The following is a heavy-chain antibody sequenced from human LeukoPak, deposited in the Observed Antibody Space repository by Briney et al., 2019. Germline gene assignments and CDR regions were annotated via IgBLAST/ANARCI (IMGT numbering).Heavy chain of an antibody. CDR3: ARFPGGAEYRHYYYMDV. Sequence: SETLSLTCAVYGGSFSGYYWSWIRQPPGKGLEWIGEINHSGSTNYNPSLKSRVTISVDTSKNQFSLKLSSVTAADTAVYYCARFPGGAEYRHYYYMDVWGTGTTVTVSS. D-gene: IGHD1-14*01. CDR1: GGSFSGYY. V-gene: IGHV4-34*01. CDR2: INHSGST. J-gene: IGHJ6*03.